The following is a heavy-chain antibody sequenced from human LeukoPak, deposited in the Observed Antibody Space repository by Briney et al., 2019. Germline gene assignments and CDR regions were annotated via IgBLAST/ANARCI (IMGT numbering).Heavy chain of an antibody. J-gene: IGHJ6*02. CDR1: GFTFSSYS. CDR2: ISSSSSYR. V-gene: IGHV3-21*01. Sequence: PGGSLRLSCAASGFTFSSYSMNWVRQAPGKGLEWVSSISSSSSYRYYADSVKGRFTISRDNAKNSLYLQMNSLRAEDTAVYYCARDLPPRAYYGMDVWGQGTTVTVSS. CDR3: ARDLPPRAYYGMDV.